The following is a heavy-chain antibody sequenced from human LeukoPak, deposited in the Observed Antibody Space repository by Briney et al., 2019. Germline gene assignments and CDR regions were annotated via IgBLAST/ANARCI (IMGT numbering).Heavy chain of an antibody. V-gene: IGHV4-34*01. J-gene: IGHJ6*02. CDR1: GGSFSGYY. CDR2: INHSGST. CDR3: ARVPPRYYYYGMDV. Sequence: SETLSLTCAVYGGSFSGYYWSWIRQPPGKGLEWIGEINHSGSTNYNPSLKSRVTISVGTSKNQFSLKLSSVTAADTAVYYCARVPPRYYYYGMDVWGQGTTVTVSS.